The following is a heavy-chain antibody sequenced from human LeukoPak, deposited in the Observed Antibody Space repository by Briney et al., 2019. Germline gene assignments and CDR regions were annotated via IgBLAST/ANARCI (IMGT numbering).Heavy chain of an antibody. V-gene: IGHV3-48*02. D-gene: IGHD6-19*01. J-gene: IGHJ4*02. Sequence: PGGSLGLSCAASGFSFSSYSMNWVRQAPGKGLEWVSYISSSSTIYYADSVKGRFTISRDNAKNSLYLQMNSLRDEDTAVYYCASAGSGLYWGQGTLVTVS. CDR1: GFSFSSYS. CDR3: ASAGSGLY. CDR2: ISSSSTI.